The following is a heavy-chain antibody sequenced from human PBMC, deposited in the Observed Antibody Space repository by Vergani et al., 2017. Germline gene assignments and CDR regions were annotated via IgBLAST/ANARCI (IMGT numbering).Heavy chain of an antibody. CDR2: INPNSGGT. CDR3: ARDEEVLGHYFDY. Sequence: QVQLVQSGAEVKKPGASVKVSCKASGYTFAGYNIHWVRQAPGQGLELMGWINPNSGGTNYAQKFQGRVTMTRDTSINTAYMELSRLRSDDTAVYYCARDEEVLGHYFDYWGQGTLVTVSS. CDR1: GYTFAGYN. J-gene: IGHJ4*02. D-gene: IGHD2-8*02. V-gene: IGHV1-2*02.